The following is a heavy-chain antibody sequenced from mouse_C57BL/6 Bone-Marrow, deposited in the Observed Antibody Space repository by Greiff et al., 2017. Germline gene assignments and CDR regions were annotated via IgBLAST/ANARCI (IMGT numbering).Heavy chain of an antibody. D-gene: IGHD2-1*01. CDR1: GFTFSSYA. J-gene: IGHJ3*01. Sequence: EVMLVESGGGLVKPGGSLKLSCAASGFTFSSYAMSWVRQTPEKRLEWVATISNGGGSTYYPDTVKGRFTISRDNAKNTLYLQMSRLKSEDTAMYYCARHGVTPYWGQGTLVTVSA. V-gene: IGHV5-4*03. CDR3: ARHGVTPY. CDR2: ISNGGGST.